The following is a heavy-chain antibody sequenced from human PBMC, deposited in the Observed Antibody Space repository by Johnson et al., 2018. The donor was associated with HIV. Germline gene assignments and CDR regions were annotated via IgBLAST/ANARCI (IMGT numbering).Heavy chain of an antibody. D-gene: IGHD5-12*01. CDR2: ISYDGSNK. V-gene: IGHV3-30*18. CDR1: GFSLSNYW. J-gene: IGHJ3*02. Sequence: QVQLVESGGGLVQTGGSLRLSCAASGFSLSNYWMSWVRQAPGKGLEWVVVISYDGSNKYFTDSVRGRFTISRDNSKNTLFLQMNSLGAGDTAVYYCAKDQHGPLVPTVMRDDAFDIWGQGTMVTVSS. CDR3: AKDQHGPLVPTVMRDDAFDI.